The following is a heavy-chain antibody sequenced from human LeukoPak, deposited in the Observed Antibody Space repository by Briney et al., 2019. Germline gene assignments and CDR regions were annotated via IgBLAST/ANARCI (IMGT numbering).Heavy chain of an antibody. CDR3: AREVSVYDFWSGEGGYFDY. J-gene: IGHJ4*02. D-gene: IGHD3-3*01. Sequence: GGSLRLSCAASGFTFSSYWVSWVRQAPGKGLEWVANIKQDGSEKYYVDSVKGRFTISRDNAKNSLYLQMNSLRAEDTAVYYCAREVSVYDFWSGEGGYFDYWGQGTLVTVSS. CDR2: IKQDGSEK. CDR1: GFTFSSYW. V-gene: IGHV3-7*01.